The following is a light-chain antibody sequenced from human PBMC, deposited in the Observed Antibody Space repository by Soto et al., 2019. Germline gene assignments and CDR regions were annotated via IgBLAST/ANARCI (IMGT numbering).Light chain of an antibody. Sequence: QSALTQPASVSGSPGQSITISCTGTSSDVGSYNLVSWYQQHPGKAPKLMIYEGSKRPSGVSNRFSGSKSGNTASLIISGLQADDEADYYCSSYSTTSTLVFGSGTKLTVL. CDR2: EGS. CDR3: SSYSTTSTLV. V-gene: IGLV2-14*02. CDR1: SSDVGSYNL. J-gene: IGLJ1*01.